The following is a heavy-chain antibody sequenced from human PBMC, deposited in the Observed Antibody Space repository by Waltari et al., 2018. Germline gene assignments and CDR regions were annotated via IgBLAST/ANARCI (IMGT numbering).Heavy chain of an antibody. D-gene: IGHD6-13*01. J-gene: IGHJ4*02. CDR3: ARDAHIAAAGPFDY. V-gene: IGHV4-38-2*02. CDR1: GYSISSGYY. CDR2: IYHSGST. Sequence: QVQLQESGPGLVKPSETLSLTCAVSGYSISSGYYLGWIRQPPGKGLEWIGSIYHSGSTYYNPSLKSRVTISVDTSKNQFSLKLSSVTAADTAVYYCARDAHIAAAGPFDYWGQGTLVTVSS.